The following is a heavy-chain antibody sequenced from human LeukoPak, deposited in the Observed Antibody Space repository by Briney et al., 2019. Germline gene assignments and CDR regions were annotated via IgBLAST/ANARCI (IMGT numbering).Heavy chain of an antibody. D-gene: IGHD2-15*01. CDR2: IYHSGST. V-gene: IGHV4-4*02. CDR1: GGSISNSNW. CDR3: ARVGCSGGSCYRYFDY. J-gene: IGHJ4*02. Sequence: SETLSLTCAVSGGSISNSNWWSWVRQPPGKGPEWIGEIYHSGSTNYTPSLKSRITISVDKSKNQFSLKLSSVTAADTALYYCARVGCSGGSCYRYFDYWGQGTLVTVSS.